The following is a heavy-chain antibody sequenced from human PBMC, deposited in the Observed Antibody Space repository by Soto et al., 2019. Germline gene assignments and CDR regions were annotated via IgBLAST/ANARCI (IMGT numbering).Heavy chain of an antibody. Sequence: GGSLRLSCAASGFTFSSYAMIWVRQAPGKGLEWVSAISGSGGSTYYADSVKGRFTISRDNAKNTLYLQMNSLRTEDTAVYYCARSGHGIIVVVAATRPDYWGQGTLVTVSS. V-gene: IGHV3-23*01. J-gene: IGHJ4*02. CDR1: GFTFSSYA. D-gene: IGHD2-15*01. CDR3: ARSGHGIIVVVAATRPDY. CDR2: ISGSGGST.